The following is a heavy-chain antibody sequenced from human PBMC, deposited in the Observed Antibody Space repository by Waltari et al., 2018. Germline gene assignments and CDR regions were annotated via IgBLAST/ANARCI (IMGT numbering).Heavy chain of an antibody. CDR1: GYSFTSYW. Sequence: EVQLVQSGAEVKKPGESLKISCKGSGYSFTSYWIGWVRQMPGKGLEWMGIIYPGDSDTRYSPSFQGQVTISRDNAKNSLYLQMNSLRAEDTAVYYCAAVARDHYYFDYWGQGTLVTVSS. J-gene: IGHJ4*02. V-gene: IGHV5-51*01. D-gene: IGHD6-19*01. CDR3: AAVARDHYYFDY. CDR2: IYPGDSDT.